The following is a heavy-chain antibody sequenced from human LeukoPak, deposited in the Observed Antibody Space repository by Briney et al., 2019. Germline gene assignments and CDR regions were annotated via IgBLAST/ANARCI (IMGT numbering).Heavy chain of an antibody. CDR2: ISSSSRYI. Sequence: GGSLRLSCAASRFTFSNYNMNWVRQAPGKGLEWVSSISSSSRYIYYADSVKGRFTISRDNAKNSLFLQMNSLRAEDTAVYYCARDLTGMDVWGQGTTVTVSS. CDR3: ARDLTGMDV. D-gene: IGHD3-9*01. V-gene: IGHV3-21*01. J-gene: IGHJ6*02. CDR1: RFTFSNYN.